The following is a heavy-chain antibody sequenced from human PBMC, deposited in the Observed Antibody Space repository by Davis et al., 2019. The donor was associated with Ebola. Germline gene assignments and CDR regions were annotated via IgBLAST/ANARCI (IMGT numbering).Heavy chain of an antibody. V-gene: IGHV4-34*01. Sequence: PSETLSLTCAVYGGSFSGYYWSWIRQPPGKGLEWIGEINHSGSTNYNPSLKSRVTISVDTSKNQFSLKLSSVTAADTAVYYCARGQAAGHFDYWGQGTLVTVSS. CDR2: INHSGST. J-gene: IGHJ4*02. CDR1: GGSFSGYY. D-gene: IGHD6-19*01. CDR3: ARGQAAGHFDY.